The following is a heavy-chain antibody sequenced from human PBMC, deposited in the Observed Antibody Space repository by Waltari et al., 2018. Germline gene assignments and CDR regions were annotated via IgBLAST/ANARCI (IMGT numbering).Heavy chain of an antibody. CDR1: GFTFSSYS. V-gene: IGHV3-23*04. Sequence: EVQLVESGGGLVKPGGSLRLSCAASGFTFSSYSMNWVRQAPGKGLEWVSAISGSGGSTYYADSVKGRFTISRDNSKNTLYLQMNSLRAEDTAVYYCAKADYYGSGILYYFDYWGQGTLVTVSS. D-gene: IGHD3-10*01. J-gene: IGHJ4*02. CDR3: AKADYYGSGILYYFDY. CDR2: ISGSGGST.